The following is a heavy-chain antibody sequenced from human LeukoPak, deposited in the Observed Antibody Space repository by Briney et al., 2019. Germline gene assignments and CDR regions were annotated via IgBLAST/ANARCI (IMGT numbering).Heavy chain of an antibody. D-gene: IGHD2-21*02. J-gene: IGHJ4*02. Sequence: SETLSLTCTVSGGSISSYYWSWIRQPPGKGLEWIGYIYYSGITNYTPSLKSRFTISVYTSKNQFSLKLSSVPAADTAVYYCARRGYCGGDCYLFDYWGQGTLVTVSS. V-gene: IGHV4-59*08. CDR3: ARRGYCGGDCYLFDY. CDR2: IYYSGIT. CDR1: GGSISSYY.